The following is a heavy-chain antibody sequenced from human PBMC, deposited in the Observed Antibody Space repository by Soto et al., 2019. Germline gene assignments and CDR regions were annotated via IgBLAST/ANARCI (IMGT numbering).Heavy chain of an antibody. CDR2: IGTAGDT. J-gene: IGHJ3*02. CDR1: GFTFSRYD. D-gene: IGHD6-13*01. CDR3: ARDAAGIACDI. Sequence: EVQLVESGGGLVQPGGSLRLSCVASGFTFSRYDMHWVRQATGKGLEWVSAIGTAGDTYYPGYVKGRFTISRENAQDSLYLEMDRLSAEGTAVYYCARDAAGIACDIWGEGTMVAVSS. V-gene: IGHV3-13*01.